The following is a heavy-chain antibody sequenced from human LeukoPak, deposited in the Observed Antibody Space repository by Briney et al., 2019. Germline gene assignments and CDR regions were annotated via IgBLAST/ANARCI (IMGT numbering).Heavy chain of an antibody. CDR2: ISYDGSYK. D-gene: IGHD1-14*01. J-gene: IGHJ4*02. V-gene: IGHV3-30*04. Sequence: GGSLRLSCAASGFTFSTYTMHWVRQAPGKGLEWVAVISYDGSYKYYGESVRGRFTFSRDNSKNTLYLQMNSLRAEDTAVYYCARGHRPYNGACLFDSWGQGTLVTVSS. CDR1: GFTFSTYT. CDR3: ARGHRPYNGACLFDS.